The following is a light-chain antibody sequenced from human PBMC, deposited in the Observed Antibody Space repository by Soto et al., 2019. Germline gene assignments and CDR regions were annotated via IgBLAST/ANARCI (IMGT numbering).Light chain of an antibody. V-gene: IGKV1-5*03. CDR1: QTISSW. CDR3: QHYNSYSEA. J-gene: IGKJ1*01. Sequence: DILMTQSPSTLSGSVGDRVTITCRASQTISSWLAWYQQKPGKAPKLLIYKASTLKSGVPSRFSGSGSGTEFTLTISSLHPDDFATYYCQHYNSYSEAFGQGTKVELK. CDR2: KAS.